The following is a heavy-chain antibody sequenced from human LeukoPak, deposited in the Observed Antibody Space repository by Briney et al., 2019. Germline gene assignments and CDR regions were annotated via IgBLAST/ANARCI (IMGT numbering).Heavy chain of an antibody. D-gene: IGHD3-3*01. J-gene: IGHJ6*01. Sequence: GGSLRLSCAASGFXFSSYAMRWVRQAPGKGLEWVSAISGGGGSAYYADSVKDRFTISRDNSKNTLYLQMNSLRAEDTAVYHCAKTDIWSGYGMDVWGQGTTVTVSS. CDR1: GFXFSSYA. V-gene: IGHV3-23*01. CDR2: ISGGGGSA. CDR3: AKTDIWSGYGMDV.